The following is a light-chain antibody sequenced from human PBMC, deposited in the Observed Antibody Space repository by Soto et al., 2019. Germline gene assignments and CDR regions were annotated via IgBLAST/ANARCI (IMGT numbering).Light chain of an antibody. CDR3: LQDYTYPQT. J-gene: IGKJ1*01. Sequence: AIQMTQSPSSLSASVGDRVTITCRASQDIKNDLHWFQQSPGKPPKLLIYLASNLQSGVPSRFSGGGSGTDFTLTISSLQPEDFATYYCLQDYTYPQTFGQGTKVEIK. CDR2: LAS. V-gene: IGKV1-6*01. CDR1: QDIKND.